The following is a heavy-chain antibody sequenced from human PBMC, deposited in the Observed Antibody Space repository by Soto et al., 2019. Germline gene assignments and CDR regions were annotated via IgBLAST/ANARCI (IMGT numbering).Heavy chain of an antibody. CDR2: ISGSGGSI. CDR1: GFTFSSA. Sequence: GGSLRLSCAASGFTFSSAMNWVRQAPGKGLEWVSAISGSGGSIYYADSVKGRFTISRDNSKTTLYLQMDSLRAEDTAVYYCAKGGGDSLRYGMDVWGQGTTVTVSS. J-gene: IGHJ6*02. CDR3: AKGGGDSLRYGMDV. D-gene: IGHD2-21*02. V-gene: IGHV3-23*01.